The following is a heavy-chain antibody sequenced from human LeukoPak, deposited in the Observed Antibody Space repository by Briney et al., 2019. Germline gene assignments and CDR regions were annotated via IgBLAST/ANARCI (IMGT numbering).Heavy chain of an antibody. CDR3: ARGTHYYYDTSGYYLDY. Sequence: GGSLRLSCAASGFTFSSNGMSWVRQAPGKGLEWVSAISTSGGSTYYADSVKGRFTISRDNPKNSLYLQMKSLRAEDTAVYYCARGTHYYYDTSGYYLDYWGQGTLVTVSS. D-gene: IGHD3-22*01. CDR2: ISTSGGST. V-gene: IGHV3-23*01. J-gene: IGHJ4*02. CDR1: GFTFSSNG.